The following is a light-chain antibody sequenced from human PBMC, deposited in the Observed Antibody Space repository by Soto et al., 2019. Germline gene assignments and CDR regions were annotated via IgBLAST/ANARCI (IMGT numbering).Light chain of an antibody. Sequence: PGERATLSCRASHNINTYLVWYQQKPGQAPRLLIYDASKRATGIPDRFSGSGSGTDFTLTISSLAPEDFALYYCQQRSSWPRAFGGGTKVEIK. J-gene: IGKJ4*01. CDR2: DAS. V-gene: IGKV3-11*01. CDR3: QQRSSWPRA. CDR1: HNINTY.